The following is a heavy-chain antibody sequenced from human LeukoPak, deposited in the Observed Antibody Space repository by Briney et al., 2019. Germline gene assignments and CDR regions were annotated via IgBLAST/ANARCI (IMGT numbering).Heavy chain of an antibody. CDR2: IYYSGST. V-gene: IGHV4-59*01. D-gene: IGHD1-26*01. J-gene: IGHJ4*02. CDR3: AKDPYSNYFDL. CDR1: GDSISRYY. Sequence: PSETLSLTCTFSGDSISRYYWSWLRQPPGKGLEWVGYIYYSGSTNYNPSLKSRVTISVDTSKNQFSLKLSSVTAADTAVYYCAKDPYSNYFDLWGQGTLVTVSS.